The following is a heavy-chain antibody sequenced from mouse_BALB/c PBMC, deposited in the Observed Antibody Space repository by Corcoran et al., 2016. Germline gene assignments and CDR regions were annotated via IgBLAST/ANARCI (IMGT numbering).Heavy chain of an antibody. J-gene: IGHJ2*01. CDR2: INPRSRGT. D-gene: IGHD1-1*01. Sequence: EVLLQQSGPELVKPGASVKITCKASGYTFTDYNMDVVKQSHGKRLEWIGDINPRSRGTIYNQTFEGRATLTVDKSSSTAYMELRSLTSEDTAVYYCARWGITTCDYWGQGTTVTVSS. CDR3: ARWGITTCDY. V-gene: IGHV1-18*01. CDR1: GYTFTDYN.